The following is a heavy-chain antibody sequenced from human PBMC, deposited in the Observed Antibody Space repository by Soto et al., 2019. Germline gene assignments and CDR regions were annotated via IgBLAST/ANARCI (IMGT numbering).Heavy chain of an antibody. CDR2: IYYSGST. CDR1: GGSISSYY. D-gene: IGHD3-22*01. V-gene: IGHV4-59*01. Sequence: SETLSLTCTVSGGSISSYYWSWIRQPPGKGLEWIGYIYYSGSTNYNPSLKSRVTISVDTSQNQLSLMLTSVTAADTAVYYCARPRSSGYAGEFDYWGQGTLVTVSS. CDR3: ARPRSSGYAGEFDY. J-gene: IGHJ4*02.